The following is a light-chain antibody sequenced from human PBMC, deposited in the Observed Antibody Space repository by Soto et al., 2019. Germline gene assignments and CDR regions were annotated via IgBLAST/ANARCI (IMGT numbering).Light chain of an antibody. CDR3: ISYTSSSTLSV. Sequence: QSALTQPASVSGSPGQSITISCTGTSSDVGGYNYVSWYQQHPGKAPKLMIYEVSNRPSGVSNRFSGSKSGNTASLTISGLQAEDEADYYCISYTSSSTLSVFGTGTQRTVL. CDR2: EVS. CDR1: SSDVGGYNY. J-gene: IGLJ1*01. V-gene: IGLV2-14*01.